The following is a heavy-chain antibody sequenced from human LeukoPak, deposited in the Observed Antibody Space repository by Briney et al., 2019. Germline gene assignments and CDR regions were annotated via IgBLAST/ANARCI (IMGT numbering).Heavy chain of an antibody. J-gene: IGHJ6*04. CDR1: GFTFTSSA. V-gene: IGHV1-58*01. Sequence: SVKVSCKASGFTFTSSAVQWVRQARGQRLEWIGWIVVSSGNTNYAQKFQERVTITRDMSTSTAYMELSSLRSEDTAVYYCAATEGYGSGSYYAYYYGMDVWGKGTTVTVSS. CDR2: IVVSSGNT. CDR3: AATEGYGSGSYYAYYYGMDV. D-gene: IGHD3-10*01.